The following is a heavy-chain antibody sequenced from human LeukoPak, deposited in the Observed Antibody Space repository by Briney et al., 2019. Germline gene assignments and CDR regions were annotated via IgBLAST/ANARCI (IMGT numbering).Heavy chain of an antibody. D-gene: IGHD2-2*01. CDR3: ARCTASCYANAYDV. J-gene: IGHJ3*01. V-gene: IGHV3-23*01. Sequence: GGSLRLSFAASGFTFKNNAMTWVRQAPGQGLEWVSAINGGGDDTEYADSVKGRFTISRANSKNTLYLQMNNLRPEDTAVYYCARCTASCYANAYDVWGQGTSVTVS. CDR2: INGGGDDT. CDR1: GFTFKNNA.